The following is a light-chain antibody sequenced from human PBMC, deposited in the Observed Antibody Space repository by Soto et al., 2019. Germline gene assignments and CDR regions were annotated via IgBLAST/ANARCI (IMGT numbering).Light chain of an antibody. V-gene: IGLV2-8*01. CDR3: TSFVRSEDPCVV. CDR1: STDIGGYNF. Sequence: QSVLTQPPSASGSPGQSVTISCTGTSTDIGGYNFVSWYQQQPGKAPTLLIYEVYKRPSGVPDRFSGSKSGNTASLTVSGLQADDEADYYCTSFVRSEDPCVVFGGGTQLTVL. CDR2: EVY. J-gene: IGLJ2*01.